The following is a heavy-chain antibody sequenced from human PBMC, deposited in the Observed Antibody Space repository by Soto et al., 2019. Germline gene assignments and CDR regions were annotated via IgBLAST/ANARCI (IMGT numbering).Heavy chain of an antibody. J-gene: IGHJ3*02. CDR3: ARAIVGATFVPDAFAI. Sequence: PGESLKISCKGSGYSFTSYWIGWVRQMPGKGLEWMGIIYPGDSDTRYSPSFQGQVTISADKSISTAYLQWSSLKASDTAMYYCARAIVGATFVPDAFAIWGQGTMVTVSS. V-gene: IGHV5-51*01. D-gene: IGHD1-26*01. CDR1: GYSFTSYW. CDR2: IYPGDSDT.